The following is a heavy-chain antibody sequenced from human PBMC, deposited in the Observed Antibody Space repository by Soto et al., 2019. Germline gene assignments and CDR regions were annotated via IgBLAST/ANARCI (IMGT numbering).Heavy chain of an antibody. CDR3: ARDRIIGTSYSDY. CDR1: SGSINSFY. CDR2: IHSSGTT. J-gene: IGHJ4*02. V-gene: IGHV4-4*07. D-gene: IGHD1-7*01. Sequence: SETLSLTCTVSSGSINSFYWSWIRQPAGKGLEWIGRIHSSGTTNYNPSLKSRVTMSVDTSRNQFSLKLTSVTAADTAVYYCARDRIIGTSYSDYWGQGVLVTSPQ.